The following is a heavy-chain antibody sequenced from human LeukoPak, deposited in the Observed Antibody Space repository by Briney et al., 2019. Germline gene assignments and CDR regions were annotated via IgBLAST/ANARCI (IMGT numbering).Heavy chain of an antibody. Sequence: SVKVSCKASGGSFSSYVITWVRQAPGQGLEWMGGIIPIFGTANYAQKFQGRVTITADESTSTAYMELSSLRSEDTAVYYCARVVIRYSSGWYYFDYWGQGTLVTVSS. CDR3: ARVVIRYSSGWYYFDY. CDR2: IIPIFGTA. V-gene: IGHV1-69*13. CDR1: GGSFSSYV. D-gene: IGHD6-19*01. J-gene: IGHJ4*02.